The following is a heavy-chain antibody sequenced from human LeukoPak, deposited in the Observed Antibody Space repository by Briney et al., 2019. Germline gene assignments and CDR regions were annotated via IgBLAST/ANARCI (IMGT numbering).Heavy chain of an antibody. CDR3: ATDKRVDYYDSGGYSFDY. D-gene: IGHD3-22*01. CDR1: GYTLTELS. J-gene: IGHJ4*02. CDR2: FDPEDGET. Sequence: ASVKVSCKVSGYTLTELSMHWVRQAPGKGLEWMGGFDPEDGETIYAQKFQGRVTMTEDTSTDTAYMELSSLRSEDTAVYYCATDKRVDYYDSGGYSFDYWGQGTLVTVSS. V-gene: IGHV1-24*01.